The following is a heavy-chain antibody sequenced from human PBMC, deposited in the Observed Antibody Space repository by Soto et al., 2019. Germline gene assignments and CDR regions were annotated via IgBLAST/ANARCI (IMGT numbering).Heavy chain of an antibody. J-gene: IGHJ3*02. CDR1: GFTFSSYA. CDR2: ISYDGSNK. D-gene: IGHD3-22*01. Sequence: QVQLVESGGGVVQPGRSLRLSCAASGFTFSSYAMHWVRQAPGKGLEWVAVISYDGSNKYYADSVKGRFTISRDNSKNTLYLQMNSLRAEDTAVYYCARDLYYEGPGGAFDIWGQGTMVTGSS. V-gene: IGHV3-30-3*01. CDR3: ARDLYYEGPGGAFDI.